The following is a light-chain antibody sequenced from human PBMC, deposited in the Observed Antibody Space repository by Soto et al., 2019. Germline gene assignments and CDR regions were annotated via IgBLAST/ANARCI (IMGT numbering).Light chain of an antibody. CDR2: EVT. Sequence: QSSLTQPPSASGSPGQSVTISCTGTSSDVGGYNYVSWYQQHPGKAPKLVIYEVTKRPSGVPDRFSGSKSGNTASLTVSGLQAEAEADYYCSSFTGASPIFGTGTKVTVL. J-gene: IGLJ1*01. V-gene: IGLV2-8*01. CDR3: SSFTGASPI. CDR1: SSDVGGYNY.